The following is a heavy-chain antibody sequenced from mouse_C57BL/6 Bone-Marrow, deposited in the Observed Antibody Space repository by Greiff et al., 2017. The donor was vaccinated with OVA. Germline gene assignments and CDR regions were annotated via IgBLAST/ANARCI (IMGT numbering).Heavy chain of an antibody. CDR3: AKDTTDFDY. D-gene: IGHD1-1*01. J-gene: IGHJ2*01. Sequence: QLKQPGAELVKPGASVKMSCKASGYTFTSYWITWVKQRPGQGLEWIGDIYPGSGSTNYNEKFKSKATLTVDTSSSTAYMQLSSLTSEDSAVYYCAKDTTDFDYWGQGTTLTVSS. V-gene: IGHV1-55*01. CDR1: GYTFTSYW. CDR2: IYPGSGST.